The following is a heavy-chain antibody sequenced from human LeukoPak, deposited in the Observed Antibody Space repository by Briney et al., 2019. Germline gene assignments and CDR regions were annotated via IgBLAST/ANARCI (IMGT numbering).Heavy chain of an antibody. CDR1: GVTLSDHH. D-gene: IGHD3-10*01. J-gene: IGHJ5*02. CDR2: TRDKARRYMT. V-gene: IGHV3-72*01. Sequence: PGGSLRLSCAASGVTLSDHHMDWVRQAPGKGLEWVGRTRDKARRYMTEYAASVKGRFTISRDDSQNSLYLQMNSLETEDTAVYYCAKDRYGDEGWFDPWGQGTLVTVSS. CDR3: AKDRYGDEGWFDP.